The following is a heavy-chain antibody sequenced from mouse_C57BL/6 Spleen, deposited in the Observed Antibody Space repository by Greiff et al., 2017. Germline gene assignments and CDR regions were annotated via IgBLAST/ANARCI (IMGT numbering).Heavy chain of an antibody. CDR1: GFTFSSYA. J-gene: IGHJ3*01. V-gene: IGHV5-4*01. CDR3: ARGYRDSNYLFAY. Sequence: DVHLVESGGGLVKPGGSLKLSCAASGFTFSSYAMSWVRQTPEKRLEWVATISDGGSYTYYPDNVKGRFTISRDNAKNNLYLQMSHLKSEDTAMYYCARGYRDSNYLFAYWGQGTLVTVSA. D-gene: IGHD2-5*01. CDR2: ISDGGSYT.